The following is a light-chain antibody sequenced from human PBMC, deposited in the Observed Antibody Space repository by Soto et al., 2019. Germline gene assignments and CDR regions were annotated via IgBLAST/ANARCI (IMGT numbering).Light chain of an antibody. J-gene: IGKJ1*01. CDR3: QQYSSYPWT. V-gene: IGKV1-16*02. CDR1: QGINNY. CDR2: ATS. Sequence: DIQMTQSPPSLSASVGDRVTITCRASQGINNYLAWFQHQPGKAPKPLIYATSTLHSGVPSKFSGSGSGKEFTLTITNLQPEDFVDYYCQQYSSYPWTFGQGTKVEVK.